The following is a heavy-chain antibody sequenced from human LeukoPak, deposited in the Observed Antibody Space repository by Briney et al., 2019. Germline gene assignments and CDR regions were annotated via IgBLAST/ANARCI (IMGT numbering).Heavy chain of an antibody. CDR2: INPNSGDT. D-gene: IGHD4-17*01. Sequence: GASVKVSCKASGYTFTGYYIFWVRRAPGQGLECVGWINPNSGDTYYVQKYQGRVTMTRDTSITTAYMELNRLTSDDTAMYFCARKGYGDLDYWGQGSLVTVSS. J-gene: IGHJ4*02. CDR3: ARKGYGDLDY. V-gene: IGHV1-2*02. CDR1: GYTFTGYY.